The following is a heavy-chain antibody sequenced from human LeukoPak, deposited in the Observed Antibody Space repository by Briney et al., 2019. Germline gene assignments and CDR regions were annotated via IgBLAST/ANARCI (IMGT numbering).Heavy chain of an antibody. J-gene: IGHJ6*02. CDR3: ARGGGLDV. CDR1: GFTFSSYW. Sequence: QPGGSLRLSCAASGFTFSSYWMNWARQAPGKGLEWVASINHNGNVNYYVDSVKGRFTISRDIAKNSLYLQMSNLRAEDTAVYFCARGGGLDVWGQGATVTVSS. D-gene: IGHD3-16*01. V-gene: IGHV3-7*03. CDR2: INHNGNVN.